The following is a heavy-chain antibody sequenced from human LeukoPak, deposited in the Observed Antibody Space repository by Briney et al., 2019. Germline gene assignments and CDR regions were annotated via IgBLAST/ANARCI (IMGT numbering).Heavy chain of an antibody. J-gene: IGHJ4*02. CDR3: ARVALEGYCSSTSCYSLDY. CDR2: IYPGDSDT. V-gene: IGHV5-51*01. Sequence: GESLKISCKGSGYSFTTYWIGWVRQMPGKGLEWMGIIYPGDSDTRYRPSFQGQVTISADKSISTAYLQWSSLKASDTAMYYCARVALEGYCSSTSCYSLDYWGQGTLVTVSS. CDR1: GYSFTTYW. D-gene: IGHD2-2*01.